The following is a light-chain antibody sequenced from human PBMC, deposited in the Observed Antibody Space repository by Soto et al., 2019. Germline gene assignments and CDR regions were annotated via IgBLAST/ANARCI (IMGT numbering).Light chain of an antibody. J-gene: IGKJ5*01. CDR3: QQYNSYPIT. CDR1: QSIDSW. CDR2: DAS. Sequence: DIQMTQSPSTLSASVGDRVTIICRASQSIDSWLAWYQQKPGKAPKLLIFDASSSESGVPSRFSGSGSGTEFTLTISSMQPDDSATYYCQQYNSYPITFGQGTRLEIK. V-gene: IGKV1-5*02.